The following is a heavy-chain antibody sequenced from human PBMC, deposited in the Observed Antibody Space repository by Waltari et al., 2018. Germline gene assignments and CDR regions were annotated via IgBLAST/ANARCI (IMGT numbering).Heavy chain of an antibody. V-gene: IGHV4-39*01. D-gene: IGHD5-12*01. J-gene: IGHJ3*01. CDR2: ISYTGAT. Sequence: QLQLQESGPGLVKPSETLSLTCTVSGGSITSNRHSWGWIRKPPGQVLGWIGTISYTGATYRSPSLKSRVTISRDTSKNQLSLTLGSVTAADTALYYCATYIGASVGTAAFDVWGQGTMVTVSS. CDR1: GGSITSNRHS. CDR3: ATYIGASVGTAAFDV.